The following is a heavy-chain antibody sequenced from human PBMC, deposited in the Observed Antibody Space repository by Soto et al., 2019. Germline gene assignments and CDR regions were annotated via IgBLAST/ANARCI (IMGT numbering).Heavy chain of an antibody. CDR2: INPSGST. D-gene: IGHD4-4*01. CDR1: GASLSTYY. Sequence: PSGTLSLTCAVYGASLSTYYWSWVRQPPGKGLEWLGEINPSGSTNYNSSLKSRVTISRDTSKSQFSLKLSSVSAADTAVYYCARGEAYSNYPARWGQGTLVTVSS. V-gene: IGHV4-34*01. J-gene: IGHJ4*02. CDR3: ARGEAYSNYPAR.